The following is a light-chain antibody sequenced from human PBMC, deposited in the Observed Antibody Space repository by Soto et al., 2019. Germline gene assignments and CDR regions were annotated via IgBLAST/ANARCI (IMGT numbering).Light chain of an antibody. J-gene: IGLJ3*02. V-gene: IGLV1-44*01. CDR3: AAWDVSLQSWV. Sequence: QSVLTQPPSASGTPGQRVTISCSGSSSNIGSNTVNWYQQLPGAAPKLLIYTNNQRPSGVPDRFSDSKSGTSASLAISGLQSEDEGDYYCAAWDVSLQSWVFGGGTKLTVL. CDR1: SSNIGSNT. CDR2: TNN.